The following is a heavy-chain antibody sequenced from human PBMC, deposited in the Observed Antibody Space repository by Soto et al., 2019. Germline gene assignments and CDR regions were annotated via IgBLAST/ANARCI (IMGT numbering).Heavy chain of an antibody. J-gene: IGHJ4*02. CDR2: ISDDGSNI. D-gene: IGHD6-19*01. CDR1: GFSFSTHV. V-gene: IGHV3-30*18. CDR3: AKEESSGYYRTADY. Sequence: PGGSLRLSCAASGFSFSTHVMHWVRQAPGKGLEWVAFISDDGSNIYYGDSVRGRFTISRDNSRNTVYLEMNTLRADDTAVYYCAKEESSGYYRTADYWGQGTPVTVSS.